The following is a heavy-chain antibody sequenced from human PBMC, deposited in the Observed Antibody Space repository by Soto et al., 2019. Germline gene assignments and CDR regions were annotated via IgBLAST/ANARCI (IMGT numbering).Heavy chain of an antibody. D-gene: IGHD3-10*01. CDR2: INPSGGST. J-gene: IGHJ4*02. CDR3: ARVGSGESWGYYFEY. Sequence: ASVKVSCKASGYTFTSYYMHWLRQAPGQGLEWMGIINPSGGSTSYAQKFQGRVTMTRDTSTSTVYMELSSLRSEDTAVYYCARVGSGESWGYYFEYWGQGTPVTVSS. V-gene: IGHV1-46*01. CDR1: GYTFTSYY.